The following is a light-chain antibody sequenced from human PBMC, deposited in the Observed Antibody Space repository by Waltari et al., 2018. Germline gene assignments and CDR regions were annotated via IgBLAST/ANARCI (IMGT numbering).Light chain of an antibody. CDR2: DVS. CDR3: SSYISSSTLEL. CDR1: SSDVGAYNY. Sequence: QSALTQPASVSGSPGQSTTISCTRTSSDVGAYNYTSWYQQHPGKAPKLMIFDVSNRPSGVSNRFSGSKSGNTASLTISGLQAEDEADYYCSSYISSSTLELFGGGTSLTVL. V-gene: IGLV2-14*03. J-gene: IGLJ2*01.